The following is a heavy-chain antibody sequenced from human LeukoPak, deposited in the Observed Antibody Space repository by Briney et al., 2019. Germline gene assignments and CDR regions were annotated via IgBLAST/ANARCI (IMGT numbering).Heavy chain of an antibody. J-gene: IGHJ6*02. D-gene: IGHD3-3*01. Sequence: GASVKVSCKASGYTFTGYYMHWVRQAPGQGLEGMGWINPNSGGTNYAQKFQGRVTMTRDTSISTAYMELSRLRSDDTAVYYCAREVTIFGVGAYGMDVWGQGTTVTVSS. CDR1: GYTFTGYY. CDR3: AREVTIFGVGAYGMDV. V-gene: IGHV1-2*02. CDR2: INPNSGGT.